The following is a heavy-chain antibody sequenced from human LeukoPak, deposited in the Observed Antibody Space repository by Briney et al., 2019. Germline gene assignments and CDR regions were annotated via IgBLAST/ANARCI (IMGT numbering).Heavy chain of an antibody. CDR3: ARSVRAYYYYAMDV. CDR2: IYHTGTT. J-gene: IGHJ6*02. D-gene: IGHD4-17*01. CDR1: GGSISGYY. Sequence: SETLSLTCTVSGGSISGYYLSWIRQPPGKGLEWIGYIYHTGTTNYDPSLKSQVTISVDTSKTQFSLKLSSVTAADTAVYYCARSVRAYYYYAMDVWGQGTTVTVSS. V-gene: IGHV4-59*01.